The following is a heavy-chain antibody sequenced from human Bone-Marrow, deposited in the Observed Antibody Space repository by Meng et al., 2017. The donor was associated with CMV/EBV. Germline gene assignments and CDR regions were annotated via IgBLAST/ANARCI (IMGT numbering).Heavy chain of an antibody. CDR2: INPNSGGT. V-gene: IGHV1-2*02. J-gene: IGHJ6*02. CDR3: ARDQVYYYDSGFGGDYYGMDV. CDR1: RYTLTAYY. D-gene: IGHD3-22*01. Sequence: ASVKVSCKTSRYTLTAYYMHWVRQAPGQGLEWMGWINPNSGGTNYAQKFQGRVTMTRDTSISTAYMELSRLRSDDTAVYYCARDQVYYYDSGFGGDYYGMDVWGQGTTVTVSS.